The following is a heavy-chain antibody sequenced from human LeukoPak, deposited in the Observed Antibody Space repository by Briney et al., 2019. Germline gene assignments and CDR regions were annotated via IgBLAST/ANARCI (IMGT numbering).Heavy chain of an antibody. CDR1: GYTFTVYY. V-gene: IGHV1-2*02. J-gene: IGHJ3*02. Sequence: GASVKVSCKASGYTFTVYYIHWLRQAPGQGLEWMGWIIPNSGGTNYAQKFQDRVTITRDTAIRPAYMELSSLTYDDTAVYYCARGVLLQGRGAFDIWGQGAMVTVSS. CDR3: ARGVLLQGRGAFDI. CDR2: IIPNSGGT. D-gene: IGHD2-15*01.